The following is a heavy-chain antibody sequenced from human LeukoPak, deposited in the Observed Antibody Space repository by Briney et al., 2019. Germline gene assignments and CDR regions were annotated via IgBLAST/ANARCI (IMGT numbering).Heavy chain of an antibody. V-gene: IGHV3-7*01. CDR2: INLDGREK. CDR3: ARDDWGPGDH. Sequence: PPGGSLRLSCATSGCTFSRHWMSWVRQAPGRGLEWVANINLDGREKYYMDSVKGRFTISRDNAKNSPYLQMNSLRGEDTAVYYCARDDWGPGDHWGQGTLVTVSS. J-gene: IGHJ4*02. CDR1: GCTFSRHW. D-gene: IGHD3-9*01.